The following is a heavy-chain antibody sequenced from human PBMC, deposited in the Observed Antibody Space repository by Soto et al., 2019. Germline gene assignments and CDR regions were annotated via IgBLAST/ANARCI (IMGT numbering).Heavy chain of an antibody. Sequence: SETLSLTCTVSLDSISSSINYWGWIRQPPGKGLEWIASIYYSGTTYYNPSLESRVTISVDTSKNQFSLKLSSVTAADAAVYYCARGYSSSWYAPWGQGTLVTVSS. CDR3: ARGYSSSWYAP. D-gene: IGHD6-13*01. V-gene: IGHV4-39*01. CDR2: IYYSGTT. J-gene: IGHJ5*02. CDR1: LDSISSSINY.